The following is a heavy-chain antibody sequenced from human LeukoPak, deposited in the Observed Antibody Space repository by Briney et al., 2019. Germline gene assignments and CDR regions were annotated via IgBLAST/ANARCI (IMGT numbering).Heavy chain of an antibody. J-gene: IGHJ4*02. CDR2: IHSNGGT. V-gene: IGHV4-59*08. CDR3: ARHTAMVTFFDY. CDR1: GGSINNFY. D-gene: IGHD5-18*01. Sequence: SEPLSLTCSVSGGSINNFYWSWIRQPPGMRLEWIGYIHSNGGTNYNPSLKSRITMLVDTSKNQFSLKLNSVTAADTAVYYCARHTAMVTFFDYWGQGTLVTVSS.